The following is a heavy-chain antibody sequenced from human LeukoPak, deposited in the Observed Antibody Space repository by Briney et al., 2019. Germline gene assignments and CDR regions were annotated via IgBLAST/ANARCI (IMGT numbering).Heavy chain of an antibody. CDR3: ARESESYYYYMDV. CDR1: GGSISSYY. CDR2: IYNTGST. V-gene: IGHV4-4*07. J-gene: IGHJ6*03. Sequence: SETLSLTCTVSGGSISSYYWSWIRQPAGKGLEWIGRIYNTGSTNYNPSLKTRVTMSVDTSKNQFSLKLSSVTAADTAVYYCARESESYYYYMDVWGKGTTVTVPS.